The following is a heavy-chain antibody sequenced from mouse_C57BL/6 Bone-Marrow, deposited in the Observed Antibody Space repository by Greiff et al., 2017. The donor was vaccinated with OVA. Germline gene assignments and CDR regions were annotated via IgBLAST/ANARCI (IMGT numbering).Heavy chain of an antibody. J-gene: IGHJ3*01. D-gene: IGHD2-3*01. V-gene: IGHV14-4*01. Sequence: VQLQQSGAELVRPGASVKLSCTASGFNIKDDYMHWVKQRPEHGLEWIGWIDPENGDTEYASKFQGKATITADTSSNTAYLQLSSLTSEDTAVYYCTTWLLKGFAYWGQGTLVTVSA. CDR3: TTWLLKGFAY. CDR2: IDPENGDT. CDR1: GFNIKDDY.